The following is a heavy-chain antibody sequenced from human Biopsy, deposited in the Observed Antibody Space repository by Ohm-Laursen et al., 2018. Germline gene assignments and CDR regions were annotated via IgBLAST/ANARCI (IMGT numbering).Heavy chain of an antibody. D-gene: IGHD5-12*01. J-gene: IGHJ3*02. V-gene: IGHV4-59*01. CDR3: AGRPWPNAFDI. CDR1: GDSIARYY. Sequence: GTLSLTWTVSGDSIARYYWTWIRQPPGKGLEWIGYIYYSGSTNYNPSLKSRVTISVDTSRNQFSLKLSSVTAADTAVYYCAGRPWPNAFDIWGQGTMVTVSS. CDR2: IYYSGST.